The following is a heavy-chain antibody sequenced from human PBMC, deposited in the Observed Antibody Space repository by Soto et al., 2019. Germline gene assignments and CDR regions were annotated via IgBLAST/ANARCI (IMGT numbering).Heavy chain of an antibody. J-gene: IGHJ6*02. CDR2: IYYSGTI. CDR1: GGSVRRGAYY. CDR3: ARALVASVFTYAIDV. Sequence: QAQLQESGPGLVKPSETLSLTCTVSGGSVRRGAYYWSWLRQPPGGGLEWIGYIYYSGTIKYNPSLQSRVTMSIDTSRNQFSLKLASVSASDAAVDFCARALVASVFTYAIDVWGQGTAVTVSS. V-gene: IGHV4-61*08. D-gene: IGHD5-12*01.